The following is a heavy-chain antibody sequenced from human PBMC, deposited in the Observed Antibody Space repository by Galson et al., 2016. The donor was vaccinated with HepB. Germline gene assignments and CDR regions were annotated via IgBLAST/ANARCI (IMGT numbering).Heavy chain of an antibody. Sequence: SLRLSCAASGFTFSSYWMSWVRQAPGKGPEWVAVILYDGSKQYYADSVKGRFTIDRDNSNNTLFLQMNSLRPEDTAVYYCAKRYQFLIDQGGQGALVTVSS. CDR2: ILYDGSKQ. CDR1: GFTFSSYW. J-gene: IGHJ4*02. V-gene: IGHV3-30*18. CDR3: AKRYQFLIDQ. D-gene: IGHD1-14*01.